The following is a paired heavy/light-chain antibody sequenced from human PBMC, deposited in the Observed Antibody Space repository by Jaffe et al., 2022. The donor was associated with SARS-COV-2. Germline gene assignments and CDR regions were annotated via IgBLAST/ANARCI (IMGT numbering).Heavy chain of an antibody. CDR3: ARASSVAPAAIFFQSYYYYMDV. Sequence: EVQVVESGGGLVKPGGSLRLSCEASGFTFTTYSMNWVRQVPGKGLEWVSFISGGSSYIYYADSVKGRFTISRNNAKNSLYLQMNSLRAEDTAVYYCARASSVAPAAIFFQSYYYYMDVWGKGTTVTVSS. J-gene: IGHJ6*03. V-gene: IGHV3-21*01. D-gene: IGHD2-2*01. CDR1: GFTFTTYS. CDR2: ISGGSSYI.
Light chain of an antibody. Sequence: QSVLTQPPSVSGAPGQRVTISCTGSSSNIGAAYDVHWYQQLPGFAPKLLIYGNNNRPSGVPDRFSGSKSGTSASLAISGLQTEDEADYYCQSYDNSLTGYVFGTGTTVTVL. CDR3: QSYDNSLTGYV. J-gene: IGLJ1*01. CDR2: GNN. V-gene: IGLV1-40*01. CDR1: SSNIGAAYD.